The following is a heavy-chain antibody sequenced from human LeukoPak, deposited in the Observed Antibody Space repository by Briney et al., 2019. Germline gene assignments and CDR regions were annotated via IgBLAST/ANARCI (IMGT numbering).Heavy chain of an antibody. J-gene: IGHJ6*02. Sequence: GGSLRLSCAASGFTFGSYAMAWVRQAPGKGLEWVSTIRSSGGSTFYAKSVKGRFTISRDNSMNTLYLQMNSLRAEDTAVYYCAKVSGDRLYYYYYGMDVWGQGTTVTVSS. CDR3: AKVSGDRLYYYYYGMDV. CDR2: IRSSGGST. D-gene: IGHD2-21*02. CDR1: GFTFGSYA. V-gene: IGHV3-23*01.